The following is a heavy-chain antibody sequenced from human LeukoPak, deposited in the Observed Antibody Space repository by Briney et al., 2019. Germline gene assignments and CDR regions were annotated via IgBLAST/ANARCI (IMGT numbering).Heavy chain of an antibody. Sequence: SQTLSLTCAISGDSVSANSVAWSWIRQSPSRGLEWLGKTYYRSKWYNDYAVSVKSRITISADTSKNQFSLKLSSVTAADTAVYYCARWYCSGGTCFHLDDWGQGTLVTVSS. D-gene: IGHD2-15*01. CDR1: GDSVSANSVA. V-gene: IGHV6-1*01. J-gene: IGHJ4*02. CDR2: TYYRSKWYN. CDR3: ARWYCSGGTCFHLDD.